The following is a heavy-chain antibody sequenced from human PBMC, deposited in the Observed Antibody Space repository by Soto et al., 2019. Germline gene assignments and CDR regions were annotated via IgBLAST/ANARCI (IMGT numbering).Heavy chain of an antibody. V-gene: IGHV3-30*18. J-gene: IGHJ4*02. CDR2: ISYDGSNK. CDR3: AKVPGPPYSSGLLFDY. Sequence: PGGSLRLSCAASGFTFSSYGMHWVRQAPGKGLEWVAVISYDGSNKYYADSVKGRFTISRDNSKNTLYLQMNSLRAEDTAVYYCAKVPGPPYSSGLLFDYWGQGTLVTVSS. D-gene: IGHD3-22*01. CDR1: GFTFSSYG.